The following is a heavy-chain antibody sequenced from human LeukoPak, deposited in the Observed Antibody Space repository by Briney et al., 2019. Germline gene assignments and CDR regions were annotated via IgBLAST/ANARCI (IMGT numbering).Heavy chain of an antibody. CDR3: AKTPNLRHSSGYFDY. J-gene: IGHJ4*02. D-gene: IGHD6-19*01. CDR2: INPSGGST. V-gene: IGHV1-46*01. CDR1: GYTFTSYY. Sequence: ASVKVSCKASGYTFTSYYMHWVRQAPGQGLEWMGIINPSGGSTSYAQKFQGRVTMTRDMSTSTVYMELSSLRSEDTAVYYCAKTPNLRHSSGYFDYWGQGTLVTVSS.